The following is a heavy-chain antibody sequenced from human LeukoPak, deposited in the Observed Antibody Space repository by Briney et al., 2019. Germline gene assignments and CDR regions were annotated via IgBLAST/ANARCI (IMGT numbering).Heavy chain of an antibody. Sequence: PSETLSLTCAVYGGSFSGYYWSWIRQPPGKGLEWIGEINHSGSTNYNPSLKSRVTISVETSKNQFSLKRSSVTAADTAVYYCAGITMVWDDAFDIWGQGTMVTVPS. CDR1: GGSFSGYY. CDR2: INHSGST. V-gene: IGHV4-34*01. CDR3: AGITMVWDDAFDI. D-gene: IGHD3-10*01. J-gene: IGHJ3*02.